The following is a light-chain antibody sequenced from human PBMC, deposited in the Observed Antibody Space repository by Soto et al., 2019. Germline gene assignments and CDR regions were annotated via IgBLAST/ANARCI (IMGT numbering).Light chain of an antibody. V-gene: IGKV1-5*03. Sequence: DIQMTQSPSTLSVSVGDRVTITCRASQTISSWLDWYQQKPGKAPKLLIYKASTLKSGVPSRFSGSGYGTELTITISSLQNDDFETYYCQHYNSSPEAFGQGTQVDIK. CDR2: KAS. J-gene: IGKJ1*01. CDR1: QTISSW. CDR3: QHYNSSPEA.